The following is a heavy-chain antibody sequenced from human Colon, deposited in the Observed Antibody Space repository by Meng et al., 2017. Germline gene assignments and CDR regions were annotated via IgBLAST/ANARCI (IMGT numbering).Heavy chain of an antibody. D-gene: IGHD1-26*01. CDR2: IYSDGST. Sequence: EVQLVESGGGLVQPGGSQRLSCAASGFTVSSKYMTWVRQAPGKGLEWVSVIYSDGSTYYADSVKGRFTISRHNSRNTLYLQMNGLRPEDTAFYYRASAPSLGAAIDYWGQGTLVTVSS. CDR1: GFTVSSKY. J-gene: IGHJ4*02. V-gene: IGHV3-53*04. CDR3: ASAPSLGAAIDY.